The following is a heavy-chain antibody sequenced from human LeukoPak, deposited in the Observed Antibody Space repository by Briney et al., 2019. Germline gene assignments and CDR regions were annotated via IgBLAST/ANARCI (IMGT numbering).Heavy chain of an antibody. J-gene: IGHJ4*02. V-gene: IGHV3-7*05. D-gene: IGHD5-24*01. Sequence: GGSLRLSCEACGFTFSNYWMSWVRQAPATGLEGVAQIKEDGGEKYYVDSVKGRLTISRDNAKNSLHLQMNSLSAEDTAVYYCARDTGYNTFGYWGQGTLVTVSS. CDR2: IKEDGGEK. CDR1: GFTFSNYW. CDR3: ARDTGYNTFGY.